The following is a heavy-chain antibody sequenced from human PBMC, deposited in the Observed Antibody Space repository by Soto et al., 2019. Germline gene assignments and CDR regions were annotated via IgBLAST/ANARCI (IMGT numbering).Heavy chain of an antibody. D-gene: IGHD2-2*01. J-gene: IGHJ6*03. CDR1: GYTFTSYG. CDR3: ARRYASLNYFYYMDV. V-gene: IGHV1-18*01. CDR2: ISAYNGNT. Sequence: ASVKVSCKASGYTFTSYGISWVRQAPGQGLEWMGWISAYNGNTNYAQKLQGRVTMTTDTSTSTAYMELRSLRSDDTAVYYCARRYASLNYFYYMDVWGKGTTVTVSS.